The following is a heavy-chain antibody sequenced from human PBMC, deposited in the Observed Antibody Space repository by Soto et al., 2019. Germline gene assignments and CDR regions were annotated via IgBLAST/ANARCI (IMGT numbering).Heavy chain of an antibody. Sequence: ASVKVSCKASGHTFTSYAMHWVRQAPGQRLEWMGWINAGNGNTKYSQKFQGRVTITRDTSASTAYMELSSLRSEDTAVYYCASSYYYDSSGYSSLYYYYGMDVWGQGTTVTVS. CDR1: GHTFTSYA. D-gene: IGHD3-22*01. V-gene: IGHV1-3*01. CDR3: ASSYYYDSSGYSSLYYYYGMDV. J-gene: IGHJ6*02. CDR2: INAGNGNT.